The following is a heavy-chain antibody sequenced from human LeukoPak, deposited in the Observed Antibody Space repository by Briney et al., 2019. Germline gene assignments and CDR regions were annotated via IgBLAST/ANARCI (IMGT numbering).Heavy chain of an antibody. D-gene: IGHD3-10*01. V-gene: IGHV4-59*01. J-gene: IGHJ6*02. CDR1: GGSISSYY. Sequence: SETLSLTCTVSGGSISSYYWGWIRQPPGKGLQWIGYIYYSGSTNYNPSLKSRVTISVDTSKNQFSLKLSSVTAADTAVYYCAGVPGIYYYYGMDVWGQGTTVTVSS. CDR3: AGVPGIYYYYGMDV. CDR2: IYYSGST.